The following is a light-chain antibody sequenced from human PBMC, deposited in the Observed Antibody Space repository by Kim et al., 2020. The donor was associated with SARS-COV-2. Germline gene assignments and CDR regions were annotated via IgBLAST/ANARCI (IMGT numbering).Light chain of an antibody. Sequence: SSPGERATPSCRASRSVSSYLAWYQQKPGHAPRLLIYDASNRATGIPARFSGSGSGTDFTLTISSLEPEDFAVYYCQQRRSWPPYTFGQGTKLEI. CDR1: RSVSSY. CDR2: DAS. J-gene: IGKJ2*01. CDR3: QQRRSWPPYT. V-gene: IGKV3-11*01.